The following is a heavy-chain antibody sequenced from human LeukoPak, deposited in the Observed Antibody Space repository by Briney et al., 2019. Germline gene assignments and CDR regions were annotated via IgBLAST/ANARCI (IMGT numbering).Heavy chain of an antibody. D-gene: IGHD6-6*01. CDR1: GGSFSGYY. CDR2: INHSGST. CDR3: ASLSSSAPDIDY. J-gene: IGHJ4*02. Sequence: SETLSLTCAVYGGSFSGYYWSWIRQPPGKGLEWIGEINHSGSTNYNPSLKSRVTISVDTSKNQFSLKLSSVTAADTAVYHCASLSSSAPDIDYWGQGTLVTVSS. V-gene: IGHV4-34*01.